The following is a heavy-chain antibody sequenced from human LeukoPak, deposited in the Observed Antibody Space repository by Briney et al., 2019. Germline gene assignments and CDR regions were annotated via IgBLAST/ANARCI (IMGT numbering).Heavy chain of an antibody. D-gene: IGHD6-13*01. CDR2: IDPSDSYT. CDR3: ARHEDSSSLY. J-gene: IGHJ4*02. CDR1: GYSFTSYW. V-gene: IGHV5-10-1*01. Sequence: GESRKISCKGSGYSFTSYWISWVRQMPGKGLEWMGRIDPSDSYTNYSPSFQGHVTISADKSISTAYLQWSSLKASDTAMYYCARHEDSSSLYWGQGTLVTVSS.